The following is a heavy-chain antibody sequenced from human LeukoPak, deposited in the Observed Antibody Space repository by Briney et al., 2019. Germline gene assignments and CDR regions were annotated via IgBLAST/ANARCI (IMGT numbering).Heavy chain of an antibody. CDR1: GVSISSYY. Sequence: PSETLSLTCAVSGVSISSYYWSWIRQPPGKGLEWIGDISNSGSTNYNPSLKSRVTISLDTSKNHFSLKLRSVTAADTAVYYCAREAHGCSSTSCYGNWFDPWGQGTLVTVSS. CDR2: ISNSGST. J-gene: IGHJ5*02. CDR3: AREAHGCSSTSCYGNWFDP. D-gene: IGHD2-2*01. V-gene: IGHV4-59*01.